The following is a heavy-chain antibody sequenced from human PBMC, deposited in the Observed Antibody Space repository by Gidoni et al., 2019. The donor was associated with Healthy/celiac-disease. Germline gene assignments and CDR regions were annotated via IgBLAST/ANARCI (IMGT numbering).Heavy chain of an antibody. V-gene: IGHV3-33*01. J-gene: IGHJ6*03. D-gene: IGHD2-2*01. CDR3: ATNLQGYCSSTSCYFRGLDYYYMDV. CDR1: GFTFSSYG. Sequence: QVQLVESGGGVVQPGRSLRLSCAASGFTFSSYGMHWVSQAPGKGLEWVAVIWYDGSNKYYADSVKGRFTISRDNSKNTLYLQMNSLRAEDTAVYYCATNLQGYCSSTSCYFRGLDYYYMDVWGKGTTVTVSS. CDR2: IWYDGSNK.